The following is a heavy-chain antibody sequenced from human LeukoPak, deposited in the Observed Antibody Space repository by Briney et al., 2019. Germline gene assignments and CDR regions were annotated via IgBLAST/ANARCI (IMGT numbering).Heavy chain of an antibody. J-gene: IGHJ4*02. D-gene: IGHD3-3*01. CDR2: ISSSSSYI. V-gene: IGHV3-21*01. CDR3: ARDLYSFGGITIFGVVPY. Sequence: GGSLRLSCAASGFTSSSYSMNWVRQAPGKGLEWVSSISSSSSYIYYADSVKGRFTISRDNAKNSLYLQMNSLRAEDTAVYYCARDLYSFGGITIFGVVPYWGQGTLVTVSS. CDR1: GFTSSSYS.